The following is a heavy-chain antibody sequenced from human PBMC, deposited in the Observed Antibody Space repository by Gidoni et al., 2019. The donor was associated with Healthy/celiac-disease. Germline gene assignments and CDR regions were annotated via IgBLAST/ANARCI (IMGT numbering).Heavy chain of an antibody. D-gene: IGHD4-4*01. CDR3: ARGATVTNYYYYYGMDV. V-gene: IGHV1-69*01. Sequence: QVQLVQSGAEVKKPGSSVKVSCKASGGTFSSYAISWVRQAPGQGLEWMGGIIPICGTANYAQKFQGRVTITADESTSTAYMELSSLRSEDTAVYYCARGATVTNYYYYYGMDVWGQGTTVTVSS. CDR1: GGTFSSYA. J-gene: IGHJ6*02. CDR2: IIPICGTA.